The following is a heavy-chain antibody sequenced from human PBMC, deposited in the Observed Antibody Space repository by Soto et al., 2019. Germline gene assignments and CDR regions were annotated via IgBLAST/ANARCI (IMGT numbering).Heavy chain of an antibody. D-gene: IGHD4-17*01. CDR3: AHAGDYDLLSFDH. CDR2: IYWDDDQ. Sequence: QITLKESGPPLVRPAQTLTLTCAFSGFSLTTTSMGVAWIRQPPGKALEWLALIYWDDDQRYSPTLKDRLTISKDTSRSRVVLTISNMNPEDTGTYFCAHAGDYDLLSFDHWGPGTLVTGSS. V-gene: IGHV2-5*02. J-gene: IGHJ4*02. CDR1: GFSLTTTSMG.